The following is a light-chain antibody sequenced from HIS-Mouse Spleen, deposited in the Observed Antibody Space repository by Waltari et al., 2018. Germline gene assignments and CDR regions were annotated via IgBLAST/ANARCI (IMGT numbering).Light chain of an antibody. CDR1: SGINVRTYR. J-gene: IGLJ3*02. CDR2: YKSDSDK. CDR3: MIWHSSAWV. V-gene: IGLV5-45*02. Sequence: QAVLTQPSSLSASPGASASPTCTLRSGINVRTYRIYWYQQKPGSPPQYLLRYKSDSDKQQGSGVPSRFSGSKDASANAGILLISGLQSEDEADYYCMIWHSSAWVFGGGTKLTVL.